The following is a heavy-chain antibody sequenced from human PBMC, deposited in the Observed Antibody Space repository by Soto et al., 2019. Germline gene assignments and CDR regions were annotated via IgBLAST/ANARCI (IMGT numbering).Heavy chain of an antibody. CDR1: GFTLSGVD. CDR2: MSYDGRNQ. Sequence: QVQLVESGGGVVQPGTSLRLSCSASGFTLSGVDMHWVRQAPGKGLEWVAVMSYDGRNQYYADSVKGRFTVSRDSSKITLYLRMNSLRTADAAVYYCAKGGWYTSSSRSDCWGQGTLVTVSS. V-gene: IGHV3-30*18. CDR3: AKGGWYTSSSRSDC. J-gene: IGHJ4*02. D-gene: IGHD6-6*01.